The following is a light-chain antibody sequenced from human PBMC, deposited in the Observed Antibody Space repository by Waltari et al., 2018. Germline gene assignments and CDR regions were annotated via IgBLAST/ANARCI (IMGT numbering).Light chain of an antibody. J-gene: IGLJ1*01. CDR1: SSDVGNYNR. CDR3: TSYTTRNTYV. CDR2: GVT. V-gene: IGLV2-18*02. Sequence: QSALTQPPSVSGSPGQSVTISCTGTSSDVGNYNRVSWYQQPPGTAPKLILYGVTYRPSGVPDRFSGSKSANTASLTISGLQAEDEADYYCTSYTTRNTYVFGTGTKVTVL.